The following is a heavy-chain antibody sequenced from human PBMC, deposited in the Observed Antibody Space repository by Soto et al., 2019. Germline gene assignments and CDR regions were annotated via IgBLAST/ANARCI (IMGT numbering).Heavy chain of an antibody. J-gene: IGHJ4*02. V-gene: IGHV3-64*01. CDR3: ARGGRGYAFEY. CDR2: ISSNGGST. D-gene: IGHD5-12*01. CDR1: GFTFSRYA. Sequence: EVQLVESGGGLVQPGGSLRLSCAASGFTFSRYAMHWVRQAPGKGLEYVSPISSNGGSTYYANSVKGRFTISRDNSKNTLYLQMGSLRPEDTAVYYCARGGRGYAFEYWGQGTLVTVSS.